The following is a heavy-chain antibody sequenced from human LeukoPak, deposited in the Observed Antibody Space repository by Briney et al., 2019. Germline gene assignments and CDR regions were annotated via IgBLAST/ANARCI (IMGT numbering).Heavy chain of an antibody. CDR1: GDSISSGGYF. D-gene: IGHD3-22*01. Sequence: SETLSLTCTVSGDSISSGGYFWSWIRQHPGKGLEWIGYIYYTGSTYYNPSLKSRVTISVDTSKNQFSLKLSSVTAADTAVYYCTRDGHRSSGYPDNWGQGALVTVSS. J-gene: IGHJ4*02. CDR3: TRDGHRSSGYPDN. CDR2: IYYTGST. V-gene: IGHV4-31*03.